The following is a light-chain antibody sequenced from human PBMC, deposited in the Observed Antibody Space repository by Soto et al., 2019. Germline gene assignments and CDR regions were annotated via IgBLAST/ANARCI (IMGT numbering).Light chain of an antibody. Sequence: EIVMTQSPATLSVSPGERATLSCRASQSVSSNLAWYQQKPGQAPRLLIYGAATRATGIPARFSGSRSGTEFPLPFSSLKSEDFAVYSCQQYINWPPITFGQGTRLRLN. V-gene: IGKV3-15*01. CDR1: QSVSSN. CDR2: GAA. CDR3: QQYINWPPIT. J-gene: IGKJ5*01.